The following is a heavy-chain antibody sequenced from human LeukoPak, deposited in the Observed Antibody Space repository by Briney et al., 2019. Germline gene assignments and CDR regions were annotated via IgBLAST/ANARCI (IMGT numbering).Heavy chain of an antibody. CDR2: IYYSGTT. Sequence: PSETLSLTCAVYGGSFSGYYWSWIRQAPGKGLEWIASIYYSGTTDYNPSLKSRVTISVDTSNNQFSLRLSSVTAADTAVYYCATLGYCGSSSCSYYYGMAVWGQGTTVTVSS. CDR1: GGSFSGYY. V-gene: IGHV4-34*01. J-gene: IGHJ6*02. CDR3: ATLGYCGSSSCSYYYGMAV. D-gene: IGHD2-2*01.